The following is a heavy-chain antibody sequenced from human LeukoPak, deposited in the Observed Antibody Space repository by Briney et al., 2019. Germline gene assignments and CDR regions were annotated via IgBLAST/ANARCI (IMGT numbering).Heavy chain of an antibody. J-gene: IGHJ6*02. Sequence: GGSLRLSCAASGFTFSSYAMHWVRQAPGKGLEWVAVISYDGSNKYYADSVKGRFTISRDNSKNTLYLQMNSLRAEDTAVYYCARTPSAGYYDSGGYWAYYYYGMDVWGQGTTVTVSS. V-gene: IGHV3-30-3*01. CDR3: ARTPSAGYYDSGGYWAYYYYGMDV. CDR1: GFTFSSYA. CDR2: ISYDGSNK. D-gene: IGHD3-22*01.